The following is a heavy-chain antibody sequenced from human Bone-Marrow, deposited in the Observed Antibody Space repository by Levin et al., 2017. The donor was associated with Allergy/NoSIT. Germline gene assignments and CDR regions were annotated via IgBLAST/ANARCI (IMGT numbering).Heavy chain of an antibody. Sequence: ASVKVSCKASGYIFTDYYIHWVRQAPGQGLEWMGWINPNSGGTKYAQKFQGRVTMTRDTSISTAYVDLSRLRFDDTAVYYWARAIASGGNTYYYYYMDVWGKGTTVTVSS. J-gene: IGHJ6*03. V-gene: IGHV1-2*02. CDR1: GYIFTDYY. D-gene: IGHD3-16*01. CDR3: ARAIASGGNTYYYYYMDV. CDR2: INPNSGGT.